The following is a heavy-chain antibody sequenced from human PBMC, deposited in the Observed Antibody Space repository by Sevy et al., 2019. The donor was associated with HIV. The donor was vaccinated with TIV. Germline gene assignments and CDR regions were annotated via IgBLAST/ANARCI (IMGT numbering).Heavy chain of an antibody. V-gene: IGHV3-48*02. J-gene: IGHJ4*02. CDR2: ISSSSRTI. D-gene: IGHD5-18*01. Sequence: GGSLRLSCVVSGLTFSSDSMNWVRQAPGKGLESLAYISSSSRTIYYADSVEGRFTISRDNDKKSVFLQMYNLRDEDSATYYCARDVDTPFVRSFDSWGQGTLVTVSS. CDR1: GLTFSSDS. CDR3: ARDVDTPFVRSFDS.